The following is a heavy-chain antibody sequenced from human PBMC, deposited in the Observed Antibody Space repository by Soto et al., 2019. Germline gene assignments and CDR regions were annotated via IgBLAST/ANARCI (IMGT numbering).Heavy chain of an antibody. J-gene: IGHJ6*02. D-gene: IGHD6-6*01. CDR3: AKDNRECSSSSVQYYYYGMDV. CDR1: GFTFSSYG. Sequence: PGGSLRLSCAASGFTFSSYGMHWVRQAPGKGLEWVAVISYDGSNKYYADSVKGRFTISRDNSKNTLYLQMNSLRAEDTAVYYCAKDNRECSSSSVQYYYYGMDVWGQGTTVTVSS. V-gene: IGHV3-30*18. CDR2: ISYDGSNK.